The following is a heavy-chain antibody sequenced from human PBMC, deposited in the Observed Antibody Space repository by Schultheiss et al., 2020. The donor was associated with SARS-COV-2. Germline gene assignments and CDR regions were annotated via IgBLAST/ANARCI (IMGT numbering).Heavy chain of an antibody. D-gene: IGHD6-13*01. CDR3: ARGRSSSWYGALEHY. J-gene: IGHJ4*02. CDR2: ISYDGNYK. V-gene: IGHV3-30*04. CDR1: RFTSSLYA. Sequence: GGSMRLSCAASRFTSSLYAMHWLRQAPGKGLEWVALISYDGNYKYYADSVKGRFTISRDDSKNTLYLQMNSLRAGDTALYYCARGRSSSWYGALEHYWGQGTLVTVSS.